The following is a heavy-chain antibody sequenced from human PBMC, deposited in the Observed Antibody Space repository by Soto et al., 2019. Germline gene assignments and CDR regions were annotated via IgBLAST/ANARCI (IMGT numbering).Heavy chain of an antibody. V-gene: IGHV3-48*02. CDR1: GFTFSSYS. CDR3: ARTPLDYYDSSGYFDY. CDR2: ISSSSSTI. D-gene: IGHD3-22*01. Sequence: GGSLILSCAASGFTFSSYSMNWVRQAPGKGLEWVSYISSSSSTIYYADSVKGRFTISRDNAKNSLYLQMNSLRDEDTAVYYCARTPLDYYDSSGYFDYWGQGTLVTVSS. J-gene: IGHJ4*02.